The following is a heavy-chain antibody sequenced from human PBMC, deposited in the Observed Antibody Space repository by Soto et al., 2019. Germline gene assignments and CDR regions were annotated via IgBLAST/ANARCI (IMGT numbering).Heavy chain of an antibody. Sequence: GGSLRLSCVASGFKFDDYAMHWVRQAPGKGLEWVAVIWMDGKNKYYADSVKGRFTISRDNSKSTLDLQMSSLRVEDTAVYYCARDKGADAPIDMWGQGTMVTVSS. CDR1: GFKFDDYA. CDR3: ARDKGADAPIDM. CDR2: IWMDGKNK. J-gene: IGHJ3*02. V-gene: IGHV3-33*08.